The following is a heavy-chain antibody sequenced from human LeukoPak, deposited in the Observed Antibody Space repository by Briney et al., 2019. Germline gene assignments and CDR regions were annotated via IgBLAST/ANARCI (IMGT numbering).Heavy chain of an antibody. V-gene: IGHV3-64*01. Sequence: GGSLRLSCAASGFTFSTYAMHWVRQAPGKGLEYVSAISSDGGSTYYANSVKGRFTISRDNSKNTLYLQMGSLRAEDMAVYYCARDHLGWFDPWGQGTLVTVSS. CDR2: ISSDGGST. J-gene: IGHJ5*02. CDR3: ARDHLGWFDP. CDR1: GFTFSTYA.